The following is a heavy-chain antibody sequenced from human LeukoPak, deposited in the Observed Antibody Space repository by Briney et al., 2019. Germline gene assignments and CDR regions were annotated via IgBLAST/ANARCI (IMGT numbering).Heavy chain of an antibody. Sequence: GGSLRLSCAASGFTVSSNYMSWVRQAPGKGLEWASVIYSGGSTYYADSVKGRFTISRENSKNTVYLQMNSLRAEDTAVYYCAREGLTMVRGADVWGKGTTVTVSS. V-gene: IGHV3-53*01. J-gene: IGHJ6*04. D-gene: IGHD3-10*01. CDR3: AREGLTMVRGADV. CDR1: GFTVSSNY. CDR2: IYSGGST.